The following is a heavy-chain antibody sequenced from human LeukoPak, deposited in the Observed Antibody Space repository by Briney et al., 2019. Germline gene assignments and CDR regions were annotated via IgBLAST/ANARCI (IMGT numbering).Heavy chain of an antibody. Sequence: SETLSLTCTVSGGSISSSIYYWGWIRQPPGKGLEWIGSIYYRGSTSYNPSLKSRVTISVDTSKNQFSLKLSSVTAADTAVYYCARGRLPPISYGSGSYYRLPASPSYGMDVWGQGTTVTVSS. V-gene: IGHV4-39*07. CDR3: ARGRLPPISYGSGSYYRLPASPSYGMDV. J-gene: IGHJ6*02. CDR2: IYYRGST. CDR1: GGSISSSIYY. D-gene: IGHD3-10*01.